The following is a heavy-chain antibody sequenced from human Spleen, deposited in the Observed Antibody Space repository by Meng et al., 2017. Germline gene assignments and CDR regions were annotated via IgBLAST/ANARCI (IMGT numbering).Heavy chain of an antibody. J-gene: IGHJ4*02. V-gene: IGHV4/OR15-8*02. D-gene: IGHD6-19*01. CDR3: ASWIYSCGWQ. Sequence: QDPREEWGPGLWNVSGTRSLRCVVSGGSLSSIDWWRWVRQPPGKGLEWIGEIYHGGDTNYNPSLKSRVTIAIDRSKNQFSLKLSSVTAADTAVYYCASWIYSCGWQWGQGTLVTVSS. CDR2: IYHGGDT. CDR1: GGSLSSIDW.